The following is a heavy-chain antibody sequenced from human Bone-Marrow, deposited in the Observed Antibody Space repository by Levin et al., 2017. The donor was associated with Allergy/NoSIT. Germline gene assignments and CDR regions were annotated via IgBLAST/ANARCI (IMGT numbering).Heavy chain of an antibody. CDR1: GFTFDDYA. CDR3: AKVATGGYYYYGMDV. Sequence: SGGSLRLSCEASGFTFDDYAMHWVRQAPGKGLEWVSAISWNTGNIDYADSVKGRFTISRDNAKNSLYLQMNSLRAEDTALYYCAKVATGGYYYYGMDVWGQGTTVTVSS. V-gene: IGHV3-9*01. J-gene: IGHJ6*02. CDR2: ISWNTGNI.